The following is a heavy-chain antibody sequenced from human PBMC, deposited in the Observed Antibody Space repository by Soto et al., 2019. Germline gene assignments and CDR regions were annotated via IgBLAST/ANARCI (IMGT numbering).Heavy chain of an antibody. CDR3: AGGSSWSNWSFDI. V-gene: IGHV3-66*01. CDR1: GFTVSSNY. CDR2: IYSGGST. J-gene: IGHJ2*01. D-gene: IGHD6-13*01. Sequence: GGSLRLSCAASGFTVSSNYMSWVRQAPGKGLEWVSVIYSGGSTYYADSEKGIFTISRDNSKNTLYLQMNSLRAEDTAVYYCAGGSSWSNWSFDIWGRGTLVTVSS.